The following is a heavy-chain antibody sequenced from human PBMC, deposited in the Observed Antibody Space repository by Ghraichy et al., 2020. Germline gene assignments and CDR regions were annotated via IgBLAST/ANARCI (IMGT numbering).Heavy chain of an antibody. V-gene: IGHV4-34*01. J-gene: IGHJ2*01. Sequence: SETLSLTCNVFGGSFSVYFWNWIRQPPGKGLEYIGEINHSGNTNYNPSLKSRVTISIDTSKNQFSLKLNSVTAADTAIYYCARVRDYYDSSGYNSGWYFDLWGRVTLVPVSS. D-gene: IGHD3-22*01. CDR3: ARVRDYYDSSGYNSGWYFDL. CDR1: GGSFSVYF. CDR2: INHSGNT.